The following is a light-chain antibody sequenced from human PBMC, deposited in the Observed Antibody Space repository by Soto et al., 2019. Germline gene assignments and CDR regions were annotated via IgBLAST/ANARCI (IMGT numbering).Light chain of an antibody. CDR3: QQYHNWPWS. Sequence: ERVMTQFPATLSVSPGERATLSCRASQSVSTNLAWYQQKPGQSPRLLISAASTRATGIPARFSGSGSGTEFTLRITSLPSKDFAVYYCQQYHNWPWSFGRRTKVEI. J-gene: IGKJ1*01. V-gene: IGKV3-15*01. CDR2: AAS. CDR1: QSVSTN.